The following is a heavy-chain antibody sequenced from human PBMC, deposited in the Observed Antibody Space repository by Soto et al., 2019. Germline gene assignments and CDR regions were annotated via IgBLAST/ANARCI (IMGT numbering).Heavy chain of an antibody. CDR2: IIPIFGTA. J-gene: IGHJ5*02. V-gene: IGHV1-69*06. D-gene: IGHD3-16*01. CDR1: GGTFSSYA. CDR3: ARGRLDQRWFDP. Sequence: SVNVSCKASGGTFSSYAISWVRQAPGQGLEWMGGIIPIFGTANYAQKFQGRVTITADKSTSTAYMELSSLRSEDTAVYYCARGRLDQRWFDPWGQGTLVTVSS.